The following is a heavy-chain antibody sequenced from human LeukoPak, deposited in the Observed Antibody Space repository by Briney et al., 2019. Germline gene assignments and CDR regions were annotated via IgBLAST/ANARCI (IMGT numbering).Heavy chain of an antibody. CDR1: GGSFSNYY. CDR2: IYYSGST. J-gene: IGHJ4*02. CDR3: ARHGDYYDSSGYYYFDY. Sequence: PSETLSLTCAVYGGSFSNYYWGWIRQPPGKGLEWIGSIYYSGSTYYNPSLKSRVTISVDMSKNQFSLKLSSVTAADTAVYYCARHGDYYDSSGYYYFDYWGQGTLVTVSS. D-gene: IGHD3-22*01. V-gene: IGHV4-39*01.